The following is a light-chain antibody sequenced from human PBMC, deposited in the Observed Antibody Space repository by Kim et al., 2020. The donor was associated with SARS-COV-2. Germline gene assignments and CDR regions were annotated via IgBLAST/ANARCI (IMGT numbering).Light chain of an antibody. CDR3: QQYSGYSQT. J-gene: IGKJ1*01. CDR2: KAS. CDR1: QTVGTC. Sequence: ASVGDRVTITCRASQTVGTCLARYQQKPGKAPNLLIYKASSLQGGVPSRFSGSGSGTDFTLTISSLQPDDFATYYCQQYSGYSQTFGQGTKVDIK. V-gene: IGKV1-5*03.